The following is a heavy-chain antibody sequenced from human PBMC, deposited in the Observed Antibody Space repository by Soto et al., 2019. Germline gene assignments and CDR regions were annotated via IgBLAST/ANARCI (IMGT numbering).Heavy chain of an antibody. Sequence: QVQLVQSGAEVKKPGASVKVSCKTSGYTFTNYGISWVRQAPGQGLEWMGWIRTDNGGTNYAQKLQDRVSMATDTSTTTVYMELRSLTSDDTVVYYCARDRRNSDYWGQGTLVTVSS. V-gene: IGHV1-18*01. CDR2: IRTDNGGT. CDR3: ARDRRNSDY. J-gene: IGHJ4*02. D-gene: IGHD1-1*01. CDR1: GYTFTNYG.